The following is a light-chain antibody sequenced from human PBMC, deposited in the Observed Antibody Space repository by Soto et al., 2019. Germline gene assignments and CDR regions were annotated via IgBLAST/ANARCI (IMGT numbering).Light chain of an antibody. Sequence: QSALTQPASVSGSPGQSITISCTGTSSAVGGYNYVSWYQQRPGKAPKLMIYDVSNRPSGVSNRFSGSKSGNTASLTISGLQAEDEADYYCSSYTSSSFYVFGTGTKLTVL. CDR3: SSYTSSSFYV. V-gene: IGLV2-14*01. CDR2: DVS. CDR1: SSAVGGYNY. J-gene: IGLJ1*01.